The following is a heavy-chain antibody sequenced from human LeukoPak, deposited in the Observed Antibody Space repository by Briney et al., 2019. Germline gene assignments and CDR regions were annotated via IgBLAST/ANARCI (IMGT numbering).Heavy chain of an antibody. D-gene: IGHD4-11*01. V-gene: IGHV3-23*01. CDR2: ISGSGGST. CDR3: AKRSTVTTIYYYYYMDV. CDR1: GFTFSSYA. Sequence: GGSLRLSCAVSGFTFSSYAMSWVRQAPGKGLEWVSAISGSGGSTYYADSVKGRFTISRDNSKNTLYLQMNSLRAEDTAVYYCAKRSTVTTIYYYYYMDVWGKGTTVTVSS. J-gene: IGHJ6*03.